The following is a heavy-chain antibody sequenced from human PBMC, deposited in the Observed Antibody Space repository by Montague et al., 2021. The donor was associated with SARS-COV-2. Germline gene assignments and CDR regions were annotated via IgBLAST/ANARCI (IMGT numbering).Heavy chain of an antibody. CDR1: GGSISSSSYY. CDR3: ARYYYDSSGYPEDDAFDI. D-gene: IGHD3-22*01. V-gene: IGHV4-39*01. CDR2: IYYSGST. J-gene: IGHJ3*02. Sequence: SETLSLTCTVSGGSISSSSYYWGWIRQPPGKGLEWIGSIYYSGSTYYNPSLKSRVTISVDTSKNQFSLKLSSVTAADTAVYYSARYYYDSSGYPEDDAFDIWGQGTMVTVSS.